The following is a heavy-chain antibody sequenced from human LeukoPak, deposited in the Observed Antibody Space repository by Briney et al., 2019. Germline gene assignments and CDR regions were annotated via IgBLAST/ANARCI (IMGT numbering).Heavy chain of an antibody. CDR3: ARWAGCGGHCYSWYDF. V-gene: IGHV4-59*01. J-gene: IGHJ4*02. CDR2: IYYSGST. CDR1: GGSNSSYY. Sequence: SETLSLTCTVSGGSNSSYYWSWIRQPPGKGLEWIGYIYYSGSTNYNPSLKSRVTISVDTSKNQFSLKLSSVTAADTAVYYCARWAGCGGHCYSWYDFWAQRPLVTVSS. D-gene: IGHD2-21*02.